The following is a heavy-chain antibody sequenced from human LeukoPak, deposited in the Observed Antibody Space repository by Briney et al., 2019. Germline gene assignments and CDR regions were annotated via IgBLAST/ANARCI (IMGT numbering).Heavy chain of an antibody. Sequence: ASVKVSCKVSGYTVTELSRHWVRQAPGKGLEWMGGFGPEDGEAIYAQKFQGRVTMTEDTSTDTAYMELSSLRSEDTAVYYCAKSGMGELPDYWGQGTLVTVSS. CDR1: GYTVTELS. D-gene: IGHD1-26*01. J-gene: IGHJ4*02. CDR3: AKSGMGELPDY. V-gene: IGHV1-24*01. CDR2: FGPEDGEA.